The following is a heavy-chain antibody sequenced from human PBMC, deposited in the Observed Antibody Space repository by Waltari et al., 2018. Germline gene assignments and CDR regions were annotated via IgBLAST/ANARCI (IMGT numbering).Heavy chain of an antibody. CDR2: ISAYNGDT. V-gene: IGHV1-18*01. Sequence: QVQLVQSGAEVKKPGASVKVSCKASGYTFASYGISWVRQAPGQGLEWMGWISAYNGDTNYVQKIQGRVTMTTDTSTSTAYMELRSLRSDDTAVYYCARGHTGYYDSRGFHAFDYWGQGTLVTVSS. CDR1: GYTFASYG. J-gene: IGHJ4*02. CDR3: ARGHTGYYDSRGFHAFDY. D-gene: IGHD3-22*01.